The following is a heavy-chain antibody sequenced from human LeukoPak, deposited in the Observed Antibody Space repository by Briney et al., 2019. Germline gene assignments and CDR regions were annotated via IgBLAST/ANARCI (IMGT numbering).Heavy chain of an antibody. V-gene: IGHV3-21*01. J-gene: IGHJ3*02. Sequence: GGSLRLSCAASGFTFSSYSMNWVGQAPGKGLEWVSSISSSSSYIYYADSVKGRFTISRDNAKNSLYLQMNSLGAEDTAVYYCARDPRGFDAFDIWGQGTMVTVSS. CDR3: ARDPRGFDAFDI. CDR2: ISSSSSYI. D-gene: IGHD3-10*01. CDR1: GFTFSSYS.